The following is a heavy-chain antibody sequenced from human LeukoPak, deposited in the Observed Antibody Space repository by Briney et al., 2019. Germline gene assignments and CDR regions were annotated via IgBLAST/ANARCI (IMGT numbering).Heavy chain of an antibody. D-gene: IGHD4-11*01. J-gene: IGHJ4*02. CDR3: AKDQPSSHSNYYSNGLVDY. CDR1: GGSISSGGYY. V-gene: IGHV4-31*03. Sequence: SETLSLTCTVSGGSISSGGYYWSWIRQHPGKGLEWIGYIYYSGSTYYNPSLKSRVTISVDTSKNQFSLKLSSVTAADTAVYYCAKDQPSSHSNYYSNGLVDYWGQGTLVTVSS. CDR2: IYYSGST.